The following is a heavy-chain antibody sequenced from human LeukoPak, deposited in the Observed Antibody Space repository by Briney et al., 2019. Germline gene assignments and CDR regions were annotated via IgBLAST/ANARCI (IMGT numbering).Heavy chain of an antibody. CDR2: VYPGDSYT. J-gene: IGHJ4*02. D-gene: IGHD6-19*01. CDR1: GYPFTTYW. V-gene: IGHV5-51*01. CDR3: VRQGDGSGWLFHY. Sequence: GESLRISCKGSGYPFTTYWIGWVRQMPGKGLEWMGVVYPGDSYTRYSPSFQGQVTISADKSISTAYLQWSSMKASDSAMYYCVRQGDGSGWLFHYWGQGTLVTVSP.